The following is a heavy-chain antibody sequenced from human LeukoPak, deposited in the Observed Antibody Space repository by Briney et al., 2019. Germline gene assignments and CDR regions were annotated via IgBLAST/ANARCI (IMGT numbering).Heavy chain of an antibody. CDR3: ARAYLNCSGGSCFDY. Sequence: ASVKVSCKASGYTFTSYYMHWVRQAPGQGLEWMGIINPSGGSTSYAQKFQGRVTMTRDTSTSTVYMELSSLRSEDTAVYYCARAYLNCSGGSCFDYWGQGTLVTVPS. V-gene: IGHV1-46*01. J-gene: IGHJ4*02. CDR1: GYTFTSYY. CDR2: INPSGGST. D-gene: IGHD2-15*01.